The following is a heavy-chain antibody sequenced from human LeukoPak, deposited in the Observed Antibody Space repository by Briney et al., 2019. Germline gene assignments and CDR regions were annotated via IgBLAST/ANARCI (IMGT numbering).Heavy chain of an antibody. CDR1: GFTFSSYS. Sequence: PGRSLRLSCAASGFTFSSYSMNWVRQAPGKGLKWVSSISSSSSYIYYADSVKGRFTISRDNAKNSLYPQMNSLRAEDTAVYYCATDLIHYYASGAKTWGQGTLVTVSS. CDR2: ISSSSSYI. D-gene: IGHD3-10*01. CDR3: ATDLIHYYASGAKT. J-gene: IGHJ5*02. V-gene: IGHV3-21*01.